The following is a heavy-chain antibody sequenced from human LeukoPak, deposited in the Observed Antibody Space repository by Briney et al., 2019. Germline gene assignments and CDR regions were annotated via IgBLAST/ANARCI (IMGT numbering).Heavy chain of an antibody. J-gene: IGHJ3*02. V-gene: IGHV4-39*07. CDR1: GGSISSSSYY. CDR2: IYTSGST. D-gene: IGHD3-22*01. Sequence: SETLSLTCTVSGGSISSSSYYWGWIRQPPGKGLEWIGRIYTSGSTNYNPSLKSRVTMSVDTSKNQFSLKLSSVTAADTAVYYCARDSSGYYGAFDIWGQGTMVTVSS. CDR3: ARDSSGYYGAFDI.